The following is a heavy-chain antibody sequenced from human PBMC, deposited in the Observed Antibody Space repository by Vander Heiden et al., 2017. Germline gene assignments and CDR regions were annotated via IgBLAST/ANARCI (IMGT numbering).Heavy chain of an antibody. D-gene: IGHD4-17*01. V-gene: IGHV4-59*01. J-gene: IGHJ4*02. Sequence: QVQLQDSCPGLVKPSETLPPPCTVSGGSISSYYWSWIRQPPGKGLEWIGYIYYSGSTNYNPSLKSRVTISVDTSKNQFSLKLSSVTAADTAVYYCARGGRGYGDPFDYWGQGTLVTVSS. CDR1: GGSISSYY. CDR2: IYYSGST. CDR3: ARGGRGYGDPFDY.